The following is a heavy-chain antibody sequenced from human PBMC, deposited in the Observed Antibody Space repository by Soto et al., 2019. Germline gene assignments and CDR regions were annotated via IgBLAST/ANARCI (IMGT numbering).Heavy chain of an antibody. D-gene: IGHD2-2*01. J-gene: IGHJ5*02. CDR3: ARVVPAAIRANWFDP. CDR1: GGSISSGGYY. CDR2: IYYSGST. Sequence: PSETLSLTCTVSGGSISSGGYYWSWIRQHPGKGLEWIGYIYYSGSTYYNPSLKSRVTISVDTSKNQFSLKLSSVTAADTAVYYCARVVPAAIRANWFDPWGQGTLVTVPQ. V-gene: IGHV4-31*03.